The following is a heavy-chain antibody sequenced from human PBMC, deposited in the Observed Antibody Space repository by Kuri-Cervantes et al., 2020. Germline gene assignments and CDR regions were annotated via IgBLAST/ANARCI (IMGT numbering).Heavy chain of an antibody. CDR2: ISYDGSNK. Sequence: GGSLRLSCAASGFTFSSYAMSWVRQAPGKGLEWVAVISYDGSNKYYADSVKGRFTISRDNSKNTLYLQMNSLRAEDTAVYYCARDFSAAAWKQQPNPGHYYGMDVWGQGTTVTVSS. V-gene: IGHV3-30-3*01. CDR3: ARDFSAAAWKQQPNPGHYYGMDV. CDR1: GFTFSSYA. J-gene: IGHJ6*02. D-gene: IGHD6-13*01.